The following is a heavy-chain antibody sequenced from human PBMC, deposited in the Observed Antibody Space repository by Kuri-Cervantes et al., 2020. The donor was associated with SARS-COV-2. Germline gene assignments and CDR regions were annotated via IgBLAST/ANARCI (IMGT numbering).Heavy chain of an antibody. V-gene: IGHV4-4*07. J-gene: IGHJ6*03. D-gene: IGHD3-22*01. CDR1: GVSSRSHY. CDR2: IYTSGSS. CDR3: ARSGYYSRGVTYYYMDV. Sequence: GSLRLSCTVSGVSSRSHYWSWMWQPAMIGRIYTSGSSNYNPSLKSRVTISLDTSRNQFSLKLSSVTAADSAVYYCARSGYYSRGVTYYYMDVWDKGTTVTVSS.